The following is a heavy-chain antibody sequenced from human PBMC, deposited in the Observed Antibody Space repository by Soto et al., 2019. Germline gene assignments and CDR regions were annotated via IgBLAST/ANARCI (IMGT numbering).Heavy chain of an antibody. CDR2: FDPEDGET. J-gene: IGHJ6*02. D-gene: IGHD6-13*01. CDR1: GYTLTELS. Sequence: ASVKVSCKVSGYTLTELSMHWVRQAPGKGLEWMGGFDPEDGETIYAQKFQGRVTMTEDTSTDTAYMELSRLRSEDTAVYYCARDLTGLQVVAAADTAYYYYYGMDVWGQGTTVTSP. CDR3: ARDLTGLQVVAAADTAYYYYYGMDV. V-gene: IGHV1-24*01.